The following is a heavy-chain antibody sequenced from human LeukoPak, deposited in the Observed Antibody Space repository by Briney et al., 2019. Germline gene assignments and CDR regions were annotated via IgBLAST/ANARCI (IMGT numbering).Heavy chain of an antibody. CDR2: INPNSGGT. V-gene: IGHV1-2*02. Sequence: ASVKVSCKASGYTFTGYYMHWVRQAPGQGLEWMGWINPNSGGTNYAQKFQGRVTMTRDTSISTAYMELSRLRSDDTAAYYCARDTWNDYYDSSGYFDYWGQGTLVTVSS. J-gene: IGHJ4*02. CDR1: GYTFTGYY. D-gene: IGHD3-22*01. CDR3: ARDTWNDYYDSSGYFDY.